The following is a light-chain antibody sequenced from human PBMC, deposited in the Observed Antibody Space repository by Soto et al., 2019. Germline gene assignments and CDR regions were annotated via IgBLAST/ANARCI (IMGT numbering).Light chain of an antibody. J-gene: IGKJ4*01. V-gene: IGKV1-27*01. Sequence: DIQLTQSPSVLSASVGDTVTITCRASQALSNYLAWYQQKPGQSPKLLIYWASTRESGVPDRFSGSGSGTDFTLTISSLQAEDVAVYYCQQYYSTPLTFGGGTKVDSK. CDR2: WAS. CDR1: QALSNY. CDR3: QQYYSTPLT.